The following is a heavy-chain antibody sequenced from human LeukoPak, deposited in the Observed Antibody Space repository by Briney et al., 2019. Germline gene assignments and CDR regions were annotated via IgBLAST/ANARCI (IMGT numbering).Heavy chain of an antibody. Sequence: GGSLRLSCAASGLTFSSYAMNWVRQASGKGLEWVSGITDNGRKTYYADSVKGRFSISRDNSKNTLYLQMSDLRAEDTAVYYCAKITMATTPNYWGQGTLVTVSS. CDR2: ITDNGRKT. V-gene: IGHV3-23*01. J-gene: IGHJ4*02. D-gene: IGHD3-10*01. CDR3: AKITMATTPNY. CDR1: GLTFSSYA.